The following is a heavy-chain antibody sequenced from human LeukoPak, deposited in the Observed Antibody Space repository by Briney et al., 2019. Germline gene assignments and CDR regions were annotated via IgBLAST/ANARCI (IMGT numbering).Heavy chain of an antibody. J-gene: IGHJ5*02. CDR3: ARDPHYDFWSGYPHGPNWFDP. Sequence: ASVKVSCKASGYTFTSYDISWVRQAPGQGLEWMGWINAYNGNTNYAQKFQGRVTITADESTSTAYMELSSLRSEDTAVYYCARDPHYDFWSGYPHGPNWFDPWGQGTLVTVSS. CDR2: INAYNGNT. V-gene: IGHV1-18*01. D-gene: IGHD3-3*01. CDR1: GYTFTSYD.